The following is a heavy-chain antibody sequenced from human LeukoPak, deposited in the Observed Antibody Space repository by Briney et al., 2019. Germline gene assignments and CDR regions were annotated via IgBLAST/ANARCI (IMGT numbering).Heavy chain of an antibody. D-gene: IGHD2/OR15-2a*01. V-gene: IGHV4-59*01. Sequence: SETLSLTCTVSSGFINSYFWTWSRQPPGKGLEWIGHINYSGTSKYNPSLKSRVTISVDTSKNHLSLKLSSVTAADTAIYYCARVLFMSYFDPWGQGTLVTVSS. CDR3: ARVLFMSYFDP. CDR2: INYSGTS. CDR1: SGFINSYF. J-gene: IGHJ5*02.